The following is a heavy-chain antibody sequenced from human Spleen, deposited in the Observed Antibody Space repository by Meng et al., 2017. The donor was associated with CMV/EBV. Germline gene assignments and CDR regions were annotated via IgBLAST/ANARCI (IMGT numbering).Heavy chain of an antibody. J-gene: IGHJ6*02. Sequence: GGSLRLSCAASGFSFSRYAMSWVRQAPGKGLEWVSAISGSGGSTYYADSVKGRFTISRDNSKNTLYLQMNSLRAEDTAVYYCAKGQDSSTSPGMDVWGQGTTVTVSS. CDR1: GFSFSRYA. CDR2: ISGSGGST. V-gene: IGHV3-23*01. CDR3: AKGQDSSTSPGMDV. D-gene: IGHD2-2*01.